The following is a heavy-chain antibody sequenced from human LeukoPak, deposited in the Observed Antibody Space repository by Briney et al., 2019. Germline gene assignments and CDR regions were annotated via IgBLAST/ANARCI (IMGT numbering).Heavy chain of an antibody. CDR1: RDNFNNYW. J-gene: IGHJ5*02. CDR3: ARLIATAGIMA. D-gene: IGHD6-13*01. Sequence: GESLKISCKGSRDNFNNYWIGWVRQMSGKGLEWMGLIYPSDSNTRYSPSFQGQVTISADKSVTTAYLQWSSLKASDTAMYYCARLIATAGIMAWGQGTLVAVSS. CDR2: IYPSDSNT. V-gene: IGHV5-51*01.